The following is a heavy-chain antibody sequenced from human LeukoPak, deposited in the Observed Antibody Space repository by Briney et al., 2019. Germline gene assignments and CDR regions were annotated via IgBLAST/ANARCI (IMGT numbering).Heavy chain of an antibody. CDR3: ARALEADY. Sequence: PGGSLRLSCAASGFAISSYTMNWVRLAPGKGLEWVSSISSSGSKMYYADSLKGRFTVSGDNAKNSLYLQMNSLRAEDTAVYYCARALEADYWGQGTLVTVSS. V-gene: IGHV3-21*01. CDR2: ISSSGSKM. J-gene: IGHJ4*02. CDR1: GFAISSYT.